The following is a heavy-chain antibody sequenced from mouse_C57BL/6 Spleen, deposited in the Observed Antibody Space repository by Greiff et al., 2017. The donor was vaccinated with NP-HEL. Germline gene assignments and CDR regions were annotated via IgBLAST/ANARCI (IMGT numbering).Heavy chain of an antibody. V-gene: IGHV2-9-1*01. CDR3: AKITTVVATDFDV. Sequence: VKLMESGPGLVAPSQSLSITCTVSGFSLTSYAISWVRQPPGKGLEWLGVIWTGGGTNYNSALKSRLSISKDNSKSQVFLKMNSLQTDDTARYYCAKITTVVATDFDVWGTGTTVTVSS. CDR1: GFSLTSYA. CDR2: IWTGGGT. J-gene: IGHJ1*03. D-gene: IGHD1-1*01.